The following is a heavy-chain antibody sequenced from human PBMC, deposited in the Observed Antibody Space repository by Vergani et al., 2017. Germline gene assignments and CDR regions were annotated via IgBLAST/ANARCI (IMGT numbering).Heavy chain of an antibody. CDR3: ARDDYVWGSYRFQGFDI. J-gene: IGHJ3*02. V-gene: IGHV4-31*03. Sequence: QVQLQESGPGLVKPSQTLSLTCTVSGGSISSGGYYWSWIRQHPGKGLEWIGYIYYSGSTYYNPSLKSRVTISVDTSKNQFSLKLSSVTAADTAVYYCARDDYVWGSYRFQGFDIWGQGTMVTVSS. D-gene: IGHD3-16*02. CDR1: GGSISSGGYY. CDR2: IYYSGST.